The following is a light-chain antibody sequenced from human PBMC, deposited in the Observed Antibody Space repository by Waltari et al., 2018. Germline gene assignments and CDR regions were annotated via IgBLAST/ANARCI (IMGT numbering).Light chain of an antibody. CDR3: SSHTTSSTLV. CDR2: DVT. CDR1: SSDVGRYNF. J-gene: IGLJ2*01. V-gene: IGLV2-14*03. Sequence: SSDVGRYNFVSWYQQHPGKAPKLMIFDVTDRPSGVSDRFSGSNSGNTASLTISGLQPEDEADYYCSSHTTSSTLVFGGGTRVTVL.